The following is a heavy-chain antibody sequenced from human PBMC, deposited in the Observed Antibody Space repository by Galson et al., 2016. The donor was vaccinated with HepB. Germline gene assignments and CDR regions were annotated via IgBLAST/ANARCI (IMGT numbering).Heavy chain of an antibody. CDR2: ISSSVSTI. CDR3: ARELVRSAFDL. V-gene: IGHV3-48*02. CDR1: GFTFSTYD. Sequence: SLRLSCAASGFTFSTYDMHWVRQATGKGLEWISYISSSVSTIYYADSVMGRFTISRDNAKNSVYLQMHSLRDDDTAVYYCARELVRSAFDLWGQGTMVTVSS. J-gene: IGHJ3*01. D-gene: IGHD6-6*01.